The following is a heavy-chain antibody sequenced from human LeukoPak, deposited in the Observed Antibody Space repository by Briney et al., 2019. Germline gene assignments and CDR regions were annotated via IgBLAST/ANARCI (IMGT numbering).Heavy chain of an antibody. Sequence: GGSLRLSCAASGFTFSSYAMSWVRQAPGKGLEWVSAISGSGGSTYYADSVKGRFTISRDNSKNTLYLQMSSLRAEDTAVYYCAKPYYDFWSGFDYWGQGTLVTVSS. J-gene: IGHJ4*02. V-gene: IGHV3-23*01. CDR3: AKPYYDFWSGFDY. CDR2: ISGSGGST. CDR1: GFTFSSYA. D-gene: IGHD3-3*01.